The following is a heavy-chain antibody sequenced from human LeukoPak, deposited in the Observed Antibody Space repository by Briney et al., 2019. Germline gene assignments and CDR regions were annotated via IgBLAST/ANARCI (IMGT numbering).Heavy chain of an antibody. CDR1: GFSFSHYG. CDR3: AKDGSTVTTRGYFDY. J-gene: IGHJ4*02. D-gene: IGHD4-17*01. Sequence: GGSLRLSCAGSGFSFSHYGMHWVRQAPGKGLEWVSAISGSGGNTYYADSVKGRFTISRDNSKNTLYLQMNSLRAEDTAVYYCAKDGSTVTTRGYFDYWGQGTLVTVSS. CDR2: ISGSGGNT. V-gene: IGHV3-23*01.